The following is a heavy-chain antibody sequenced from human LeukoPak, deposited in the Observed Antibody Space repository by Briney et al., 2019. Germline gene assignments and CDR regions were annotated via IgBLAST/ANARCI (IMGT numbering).Heavy chain of an antibody. CDR1: GGTFSSYA. D-gene: IGHD6-13*01. V-gene: IGHV1-69*04. CDR3: ARGGGIAAAGPSWYFDL. CDR2: IIPILGIA. J-gene: IGHJ2*01. Sequence: SVKVSCKASGGTFSSYAISWVRQAPGQGLEWMGRIIPILGIANYAQKFQGRVTITADKSTSTAYMELSSLRSEDTAVYYCARGGGIAAAGPSWYFDLWGRGTLVTVSS.